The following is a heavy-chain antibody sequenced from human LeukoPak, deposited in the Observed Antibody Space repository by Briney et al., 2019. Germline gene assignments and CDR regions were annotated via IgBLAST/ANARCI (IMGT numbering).Heavy chain of an antibody. D-gene: IGHD2-2*01. CDR3: ARHTGYCSSTSCYVHYYYYGMDV. CDR1: GGSISSFY. J-gene: IGHJ6*02. Sequence: PSETLSPTCTVPGGSISSFYWSWIPQPPGKGLEWIGYIYYSGSTNYNPSLKSRVTMSVDTSKNQFSLQLSSVTAADTAVYYCARHTGYCSSTSCYVHYYYYGMDVWGQGTTVTVSS. CDR2: IYYSGST. V-gene: IGHV4-59*01.